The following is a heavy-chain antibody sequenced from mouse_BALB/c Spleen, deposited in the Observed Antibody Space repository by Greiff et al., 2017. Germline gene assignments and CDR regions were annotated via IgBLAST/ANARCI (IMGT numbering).Heavy chain of an antibody. J-gene: IGHJ1*01. CDR3: ARWYYGSSYWYFDV. CDR1: GYTFTDYN. V-gene: IGHV1S29*02. Sequence: EVQLQQSGPELVKPGASVKISCKASGYTFTDYNMHWVKQSHGKSLEWIGYIYPYNGGTGYNQKFKSKATLTVDNSSSTAYMELRSLTSEDSAVYYCARWYYGSSYWYFDVWGAGTTVTVSS. CDR2: IYPYNGGT. D-gene: IGHD1-1*01.